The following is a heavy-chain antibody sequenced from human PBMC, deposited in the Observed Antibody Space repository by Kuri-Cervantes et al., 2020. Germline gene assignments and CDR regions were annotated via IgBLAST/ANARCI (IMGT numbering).Heavy chain of an antibody. D-gene: IGHD3-10*01. CDR1: GFTFSSYI. J-gene: IGHJ4*02. V-gene: IGHV3-48*02. CDR3: ARDWGVRGVISLDY. Sequence: GESLKISCAASGFTFSSYIMNWVRQAPGKGLEWVSYISSSSSTIYYADSVKGRFTISRDNAKNSLYLQMNSLRDEDPAVYYCARDWGVRGVISLDYWGQGTLVTVSS. CDR2: ISSSSSTI.